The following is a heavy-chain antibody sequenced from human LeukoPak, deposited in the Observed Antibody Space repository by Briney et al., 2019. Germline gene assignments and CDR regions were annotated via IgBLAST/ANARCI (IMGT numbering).Heavy chain of an antibody. CDR2: ISGSGGST. D-gene: IGHD3-22*01. V-gene: IGHV3-23*01. J-gene: IGHJ1*01. Sequence: GGSLRLSCAASGFTFSSYAMSWVRQAPGKGLEWVSAISGSGGSTYYADSVKGRFTISRDNSKNTLYLQMNSLRAEDTAVYYCAKVRSSGPIRVVVAWYRYLYFQHWGQGTLVTVSS. CDR3: AKVRSSGPIRVVVAWYRYLYFQH. CDR1: GFTFSSYA.